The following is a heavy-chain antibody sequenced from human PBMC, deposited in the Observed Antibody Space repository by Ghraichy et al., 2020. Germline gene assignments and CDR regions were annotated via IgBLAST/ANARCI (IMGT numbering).Heavy chain of an antibody. V-gene: IGHV4-4*07. J-gene: IGHJ2*01. CDR2: IFTNGTT. CDR1: GGSISNYY. CDR3: ARGRRSSGYEPWYFDL. D-gene: IGHD3-22*01. Sequence: SETLSLTCTVSGGSISNYYWNWIRQPAGKGLEWIGRIFTNGTTNYNPSLKSRVTMSVHTSKNQFSLNLNSVTAADTAVYYCARGRRSSGYEPWYFDLWGRGALVTVSS.